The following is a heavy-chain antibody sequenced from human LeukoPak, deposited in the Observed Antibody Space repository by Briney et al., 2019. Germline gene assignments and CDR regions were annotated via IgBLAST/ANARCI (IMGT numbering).Heavy chain of an antibody. J-gene: IGHJ4*02. D-gene: IGHD3-10*01. V-gene: IGHV3-23*01. CDR2: ISGSGGRT. CDR3: AKDWEFSGGYYFDY. CDR1: GYTFSSYA. Sequence: GGSLRLSCAASGYTFSSYAMSWARQAPGKGLEWVSSISGSGGRTFYADSVKGRFTISRDNSKNTVYLQMNSLRAEDTAVYYCAKDWEFSGGYYFDYWGQGTLVTVSS.